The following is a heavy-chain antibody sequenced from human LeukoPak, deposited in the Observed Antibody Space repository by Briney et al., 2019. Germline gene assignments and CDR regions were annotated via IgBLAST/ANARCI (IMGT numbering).Heavy chain of an antibody. Sequence: GGSLRLSCAASGFTFSSYAMSWVRQAPGKGLEWVSAISASGGNTYYADSMKGRFTISRDNSKNTLYLQLNSLRAEDTAVYYCAKDLLWLDYWGQGTLVTVSS. CDR1: GFTFSSYA. J-gene: IGHJ4*02. CDR2: ISASGGNT. V-gene: IGHV3-23*01. D-gene: IGHD3-10*01. CDR3: AKDLLWLDY.